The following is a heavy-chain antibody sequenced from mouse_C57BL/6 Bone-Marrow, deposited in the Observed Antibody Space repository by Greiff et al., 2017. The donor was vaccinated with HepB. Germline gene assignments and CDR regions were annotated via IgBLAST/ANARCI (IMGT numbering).Heavy chain of an antibody. Sequence: EVQGVESGEGLVKPGGSLKLSCAASGFTFSSYAMSWVRQTPEKRLEWVAYISSGGDYIYYADTVKGRFTISRDNARNTLYLQMSSLKSEDTAMYYCTRGPFYPYAMDYWGQGTSVTVSS. CDR1: GFTFSSYA. J-gene: IGHJ4*01. V-gene: IGHV5-9-1*02. CDR2: ISSGGDYI. CDR3: TRGPFYPYAMDY. D-gene: IGHD2-1*01.